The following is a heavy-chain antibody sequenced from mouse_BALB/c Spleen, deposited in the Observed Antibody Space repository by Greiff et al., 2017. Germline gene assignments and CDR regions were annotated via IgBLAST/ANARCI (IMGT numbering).Heavy chain of an antibody. CDR1: GYSFTGYY. CDR3: ARYPSYCGRSCGYFEV. J-gene: IGHJ1*01. Sequence: LVKTGASVKISCKASGYSFTGYYMHWVKQSHGKSLEWIGYISCYNGATSYNQKFKGKATFTVDTSSSTAYMQFNSLTSEDSAVYYCARYPSYCGRSCGYFEVWGAGTTVTVSS. V-gene: IGHV1S34*01. D-gene: IGHD1-1*01. CDR2: ISCYNGAT.